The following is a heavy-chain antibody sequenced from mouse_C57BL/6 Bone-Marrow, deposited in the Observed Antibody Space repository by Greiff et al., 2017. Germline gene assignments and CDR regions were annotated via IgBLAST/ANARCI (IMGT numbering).Heavy chain of an antibody. Sequence: VQLQQPGAELVRPGTSVKMSCKASGYTFTNYWIGWAKQRPGHGLEWIGDIYPGGGYTNYNEKFKGKATLTADKSSSTAYMQFSSLTSEDSAIYYCARGYAMDYWGQGTSVTVSS. CDR1: GYTFTNYW. V-gene: IGHV1-63*01. CDR2: IYPGGGYT. J-gene: IGHJ4*01. CDR3: ARGYAMDY.